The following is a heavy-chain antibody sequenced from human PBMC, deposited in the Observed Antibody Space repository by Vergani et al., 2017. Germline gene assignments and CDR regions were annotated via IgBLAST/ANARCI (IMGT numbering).Heavy chain of an antibody. J-gene: IGHJ5*02. CDR2: IYHSGST. CDR1: GYSISSGYY. D-gene: IGHD3-22*01. V-gene: IGHV4-38-2*02. CDR3: ARSGSYYDSSGYYEP. Sequence: QVQLQESGPGLVKPSETLSLTCTVSGYSISSGYYWGWIRQPPGKGLEWIGSIYHSGSTYYKPSLKSRVTISVDTSKNQFSLKLSSVTAADTAVYYCARSGSYYDSSGYYEPWGQGTLVTVSS.